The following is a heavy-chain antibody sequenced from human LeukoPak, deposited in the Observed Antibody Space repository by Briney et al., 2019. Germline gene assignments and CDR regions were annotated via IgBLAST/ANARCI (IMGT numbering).Heavy chain of an antibody. CDR1: GGSISSGGYS. Sequence: SETLSLTCAVSGGSISSGGYSWSRIRQPPGKGLEWIGYIYHSGSTYYNPSLKSRVTISVDRSKNQFSLKLSSVTAADTAVYYCARMTYYDFWSANGGYFDYWGQGTLVTVSS. V-gene: IGHV4-30-2*01. D-gene: IGHD3-3*01. CDR2: IYHSGST. J-gene: IGHJ4*02. CDR3: ARMTYYDFWSANGGYFDY.